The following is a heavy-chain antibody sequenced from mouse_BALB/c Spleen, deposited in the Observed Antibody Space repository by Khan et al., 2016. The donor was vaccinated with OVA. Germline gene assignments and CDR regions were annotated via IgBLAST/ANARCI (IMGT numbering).Heavy chain of an antibody. V-gene: IGHV3-2*02. CDR3: ARWGITWLAY. CDR1: GYSITSDYA. D-gene: IGHD2-4*01. CDR2: ISYSGST. Sequence: EVKLEESGPGLMKPSQSLSLTCTVTGYSITSDYAWNWIRQFPGNKLEWMGYISYSGSTSYNPSLKSRISITRDTSKNQFFLQLNSVTTEDTATYYCARWGITWLAYWGEGTLVTVSA. J-gene: IGHJ3*01.